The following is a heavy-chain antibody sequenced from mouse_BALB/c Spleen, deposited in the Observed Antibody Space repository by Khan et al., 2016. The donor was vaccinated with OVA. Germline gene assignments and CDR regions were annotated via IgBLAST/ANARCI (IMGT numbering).Heavy chain of an antibody. Sequence: LVESGPELKKPGETVKISCKASGYTFTNYGMNWVKQAPGKGLKWMGWINTNTGEPTYAEEFKGRFAFSLETSASTAYLQINNLKNEDTATYFCATTAWFAYWGQGTLVTVSA. V-gene: IGHV9-3*02. J-gene: IGHJ3*01. CDR1: GYTFTNYG. CDR3: ATTAWFAY. D-gene: IGHD1-1*01. CDR2: INTNTGEP.